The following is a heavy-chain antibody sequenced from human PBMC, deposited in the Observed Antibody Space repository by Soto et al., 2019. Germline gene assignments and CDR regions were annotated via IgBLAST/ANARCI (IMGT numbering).Heavy chain of an antibody. CDR3: ARVSGWYGGDIDY. V-gene: IGHV3-30-3*01. CDR1: GFTFSSYA. CDR2: ISYDGSNK. Sequence: PGGSLRLSCAASGFTFSSYAMHWVRQAPGKGLEWVAVISYDGSNKYYADSVKGRFTISRDNSKNTLYLQMNSLRAEDTAVYYCARVSGWYGGDIDYWGQGTLVTVSS. D-gene: IGHD6-19*01. J-gene: IGHJ4*02.